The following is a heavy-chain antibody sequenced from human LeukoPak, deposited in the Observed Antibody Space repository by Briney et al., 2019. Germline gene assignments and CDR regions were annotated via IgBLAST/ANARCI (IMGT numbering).Heavy chain of an antibody. CDR3: ARDLGGSGDSGAPWYYYYMDV. CDR1: GFSFSTYA. V-gene: IGHV3-23*01. Sequence: GGSLRLSCAASGFSFSTYAMTWVRQAPGKGLEWVSVISGRGDSTYYADSVKGRFSISRDNSKNTVYLQMNSLSAGDTALYYCARDLGGSGDSGAPWYYYYMDVWGKGTTVTVSS. CDR2: ISGRGDST. D-gene: IGHD3-10*01. J-gene: IGHJ6*03.